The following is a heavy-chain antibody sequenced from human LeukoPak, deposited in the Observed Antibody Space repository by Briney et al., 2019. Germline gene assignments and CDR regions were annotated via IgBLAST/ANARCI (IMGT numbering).Heavy chain of an antibody. CDR3: ARDRDYVTYSSGNYYYYYYMDV. Sequence: ASVKVSCKASGGTFSSYAISWVRQAPGQGLEWMGGIIPIFGTANYAQKFQGGVTITADESTSTAYMELSSLRSEDTAVYYCARDRDYVTYSSGNYYYYYYMDVWGKGTTVTISS. V-gene: IGHV1-69*13. J-gene: IGHJ6*03. CDR2: IIPIFGTA. D-gene: IGHD6-19*01. CDR1: GGTFSSYA.